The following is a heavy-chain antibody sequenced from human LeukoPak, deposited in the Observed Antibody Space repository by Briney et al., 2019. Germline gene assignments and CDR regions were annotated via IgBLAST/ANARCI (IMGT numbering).Heavy chain of an antibody. Sequence: ASVKVSCKASGYTFTGYYMHWVRQAPGQGLEWMGWINPNSGGTNYAQKFQGRVTTTRDTSISTAYMELSRLRSDDTAVYYCARDVPYYDSSYGMDVWGQGTTVTVSS. CDR2: INPNSGGT. CDR3: ARDVPYYDSSYGMDV. J-gene: IGHJ6*02. D-gene: IGHD3-22*01. V-gene: IGHV1-2*02. CDR1: GYTFTGYY.